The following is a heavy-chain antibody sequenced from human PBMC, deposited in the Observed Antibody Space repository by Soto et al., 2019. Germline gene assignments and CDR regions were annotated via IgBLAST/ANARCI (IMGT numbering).Heavy chain of an antibody. D-gene: IGHD7-27*01. J-gene: IGHJ4*02. CDR3: ARANWYFDY. CDR1: GGSINNHY. V-gene: IGHV4-59*11. Sequence: SETLSLTCTVSGGSINNHYWSWIRQPPGKGLEWIGYIDYTGATNYSPSLASRVTISVDTSKNQFSLKLTSLTAADTAIYYCARANWYFDYWGQGTLVTVSS. CDR2: IDYTGAT.